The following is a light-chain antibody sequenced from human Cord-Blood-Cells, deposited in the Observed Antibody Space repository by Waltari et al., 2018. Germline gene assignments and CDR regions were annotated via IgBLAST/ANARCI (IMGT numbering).Light chain of an antibody. J-gene: IGKJ4*01. CDR2: DAS. V-gene: IGKV3-11*02. CDR1: QSVRLY. Sequence: IVLPPSLPTVSLSSGERATLSCRASQSVRLYLAWYQQTQGQAPRILIYDASNRATGVRASFSGSWCGRDCTRSNSNLEPEDFAVYYCQQRGNWPLTFGGGTKVEIK. CDR3: QQRGNWPLT.